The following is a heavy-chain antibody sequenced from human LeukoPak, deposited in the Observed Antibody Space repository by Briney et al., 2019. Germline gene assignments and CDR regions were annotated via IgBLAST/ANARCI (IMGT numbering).Heavy chain of an antibody. CDR3: ARHVPCCSDISCTYDYYYMDV. D-gene: IGHD2-2*01. CDR1: GGSINRSGYY. CDR2: IYYSGAT. J-gene: IGHJ6*03. V-gene: IGHV4-39*01. Sequence: SETLSLTCTVSGGSINRSGYYWGWIRQSPEKGLEWIGTIYYSGATYYSPSLNSRLNISLDTSKSQFFLRLTSVTASDTGDYCCARHVPCCSDISCTYDYYYMDVWGKGTTVTVSS.